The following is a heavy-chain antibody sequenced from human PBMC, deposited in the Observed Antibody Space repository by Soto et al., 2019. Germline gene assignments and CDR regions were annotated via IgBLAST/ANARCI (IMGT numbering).Heavy chain of an antibody. V-gene: IGHV3-33*01. CDR3: ARDRKVGAPPVYAFDI. Sequence: GGSLRLSCAASGFTFSSYGMHWVRQAPGKGLEWVAVIWYDGSNKYYADSVKGRFTISRDNSKNTLYLQMNSLRAEDTAVYYCARDRKVGAPPVYAFDIWGQGTMVTVSS. J-gene: IGHJ3*02. CDR1: GFTFSSYG. D-gene: IGHD1-26*01. CDR2: IWYDGSNK.